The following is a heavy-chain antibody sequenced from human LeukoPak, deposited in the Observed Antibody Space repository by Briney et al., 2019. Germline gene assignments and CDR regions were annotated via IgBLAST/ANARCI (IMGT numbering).Heavy chain of an antibody. CDR2: IYHSGST. Sequence: SGTLSLTCAVSGGSISSSNWWSWVRQPPGKGLEWIGEIYHSGSTNYNPSLKSRVTISVDKSKNQFSLKLSSVTAADTAVYYCARERSMVRGMSWFDPWGQGTLVTVSS. CDR1: GGSISSSNW. J-gene: IGHJ5*02. D-gene: IGHD3-10*01. CDR3: ARERSMVRGMSWFDP. V-gene: IGHV4-4*02.